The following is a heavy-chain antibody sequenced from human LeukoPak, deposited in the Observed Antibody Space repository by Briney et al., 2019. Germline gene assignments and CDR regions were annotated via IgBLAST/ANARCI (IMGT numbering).Heavy chain of an antibody. Sequence: ASVKVSCKASGYTFAQYGISWVRQAPGQGLEWMGWIDTHIGNTYYAQKFQGRVAMTADISTTTASMELRSLGSDDTAVYYCARRGRPIEYPSGWYGDFDYWGQGTLVTVSS. D-gene: IGHD6-19*01. J-gene: IGHJ4*02. CDR2: IDTHIGNT. CDR3: ARRGRPIEYPSGWYGDFDY. CDR1: GYTFAQYG. V-gene: IGHV1-18*01.